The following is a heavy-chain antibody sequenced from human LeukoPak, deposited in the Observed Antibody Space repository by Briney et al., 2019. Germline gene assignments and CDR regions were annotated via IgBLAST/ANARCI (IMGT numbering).Heavy chain of an antibody. CDR3: ASHHTAMDY. CDR2: TLHGGST. V-gene: IGHV4-30-2*01. CDR1: GGSISSGGYA. J-gene: IGHJ4*02. D-gene: IGHD5-18*01. Sequence: PSETLSLTCAVSGGSISSGGYAWTWIRQPPGKGLEWIGNTLHGGSTYYNPSLRGRVNISVDRSKNQFSLNLSSVTAADTAVYYCASHHTAMDYWGQGTLVTVSS.